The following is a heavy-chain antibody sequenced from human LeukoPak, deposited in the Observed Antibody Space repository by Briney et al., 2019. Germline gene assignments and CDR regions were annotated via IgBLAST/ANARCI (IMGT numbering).Heavy chain of an antibody. CDR3: AKDLRGSGWASHY. V-gene: IGHV3-23*01. J-gene: IGHJ4*02. D-gene: IGHD6-19*01. CDR2: ISGDNT. CDR1: GFTFSSNA. Sequence: GGSLRLSCAASGFTFSSNAMNWVRQAPGKGLEWVSSISGDNTMYTDSVKGRFTIFRDISKNTLYLQMNSLRAEDTAVYYCAKDLRGSGWASHYWGQGTLVTVPS.